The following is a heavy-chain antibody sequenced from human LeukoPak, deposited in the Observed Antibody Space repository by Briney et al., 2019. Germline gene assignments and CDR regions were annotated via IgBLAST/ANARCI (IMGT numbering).Heavy chain of an antibody. CDR3: AKDTPTTGYHLDS. CDR2: ISWNNDDI. CDR1: GFTFDDYA. J-gene: IGHJ4*02. D-gene: IGHD1-1*01. Sequence: GGSLRLSCAASGFTFDDYAMHWVRQAPGKGLEWVSGISWNNDDIGYADSVKGRFTISRDNAKNTLYLQINSLRVEDTAVYYCAKDTPTTGYHLDSWGQGTLVTVSS. V-gene: IGHV3-9*01.